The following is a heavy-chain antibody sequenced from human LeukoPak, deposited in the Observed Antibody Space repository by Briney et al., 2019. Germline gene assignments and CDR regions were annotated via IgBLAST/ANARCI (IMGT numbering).Heavy chain of an antibody. V-gene: IGHV3-7*01. D-gene: IGHD4-23*01. CDR1: GFTFSYYW. J-gene: IGHJ4*02. CDR2: INQDGREA. Sequence: GGSLRLSCGGSGFTFSYYWMHWVRQAPGKGLEWVASINQDGREAYSVDSVKGRFTMSRDNTKNSLYVEMNNLRAEDMAVYYCARRTVGIPGTDYWGQGTLVTVSS. CDR3: ARRTVGIPGTDY.